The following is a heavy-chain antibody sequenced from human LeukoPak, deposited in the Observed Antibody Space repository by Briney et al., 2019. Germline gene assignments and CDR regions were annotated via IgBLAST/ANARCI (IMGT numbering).Heavy chain of an antibody. CDR2: ISYDGGGE. J-gene: IGHJ4*02. CDR1: GLTFSTSA. CDR3: ARALGGFGEHYFDY. V-gene: IGHV3-30-3*01. Sequence: GGSLRLSCAASGLTFSTSAMHWVRQAPGKGLEWVSVISYDGGGEYYAYSVKGQFTISKDNSKNNLYLQMNSLRDEDSAMYYCARALGGFGEHYFDYWGQGTLVTVSS. D-gene: IGHD3-10*01.